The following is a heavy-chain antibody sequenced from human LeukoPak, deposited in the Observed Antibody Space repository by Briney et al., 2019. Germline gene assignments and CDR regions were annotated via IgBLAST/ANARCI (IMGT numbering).Heavy chain of an antibody. CDR1: GGSISSSTYY. Sequence: PSETLSLTCTVSGGSISSSTYYWGWIRQPPGKGLEWIGSIYYSGNTYYNPSLKSRVTISVDTSKNQFSLKLSSVTAADTAVYYCARRTPFNGSGNYEYYFDYWGQGTLVTVSS. V-gene: IGHV4-39*01. D-gene: IGHD3-10*01. CDR2: IYYSGNT. J-gene: IGHJ4*02. CDR3: ARRTPFNGSGNYEYYFDY.